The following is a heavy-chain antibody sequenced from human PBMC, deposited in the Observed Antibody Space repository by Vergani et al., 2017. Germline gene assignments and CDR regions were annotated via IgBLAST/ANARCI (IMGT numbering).Heavy chain of an antibody. CDR2: IDPSDSYT. J-gene: IGHJ6*02. D-gene: IGHD6-19*01. V-gene: IGHV5-10-1*01. Sequence: EVQLVQSGAEVKKPRESLRISCKGSGYSFTSYWISWVRQMPGKGLEWMGRIDPSDSYTNYSPSFQGHVTISADKSISTAYLQWSSLKASDTAMYYCARQVAVAGKWWGPYYYYGMDVCGQGTTVTVSS. CDR3: ARQVAVAGKWWGPYYYYGMDV. CDR1: GYSFTSYW.